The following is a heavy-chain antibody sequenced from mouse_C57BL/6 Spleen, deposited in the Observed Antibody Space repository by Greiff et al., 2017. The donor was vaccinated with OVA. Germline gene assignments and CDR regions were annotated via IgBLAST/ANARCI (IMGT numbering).Heavy chain of an antibody. CDR2: IYPGDGDT. V-gene: IGHV1-82*01. CDR1: GYAFSSSW. D-gene: IGHD3-2*02. Sequence: VQLQQSGPELVKPGASVKISCKASGYAFSSSWMNWVKQRPGKGLEWIGRIYPGDGDTNYNGKFKGKATLTADKSSSTAYMQLSSLTSEDSAVYFCARAEAYYCDYWDQGTTLTVSS. CDR3: ARAEAYYCDY. J-gene: IGHJ2*01.